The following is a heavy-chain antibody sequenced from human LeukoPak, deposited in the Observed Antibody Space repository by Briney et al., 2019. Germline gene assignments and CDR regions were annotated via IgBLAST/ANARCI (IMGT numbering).Heavy chain of an antibody. Sequence: GGSLRLSCAASGFTFSSYAMSWVRQAPGKGLEWVSGISDSGGSTYYAQSVEGRFTISRDNSKNTLYLQMNGLRVEDTAVYYCAKVGTTVPHYFDCWGQGTLVTVSS. V-gene: IGHV3-23*01. D-gene: IGHD4-17*01. CDR3: AKVGTTVPHYFDC. CDR2: ISDSGGST. J-gene: IGHJ4*02. CDR1: GFTFSSYA.